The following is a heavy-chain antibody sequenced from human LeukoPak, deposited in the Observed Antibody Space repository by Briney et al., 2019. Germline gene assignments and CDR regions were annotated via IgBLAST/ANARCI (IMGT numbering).Heavy chain of an antibody. V-gene: IGHV2-70*11. J-gene: IGHJ6*03. CDR1: GFSLSTDGMC. Sequence: SGPALVKPTQTLTLTCTFSGFSLSTDGMCVSWIRQPPGKALEWLARIDWDDDKYYSTSLKTRLTISKDTSKNQVVLTMTNMDPVDTAAYFCARSLGYYYYYMDVWGKGTTVTVSS. CDR3: ARSLGYYYYYMDV. CDR2: IDWDDDK.